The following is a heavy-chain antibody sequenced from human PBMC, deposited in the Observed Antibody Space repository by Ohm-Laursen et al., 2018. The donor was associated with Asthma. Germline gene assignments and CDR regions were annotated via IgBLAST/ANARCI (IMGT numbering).Heavy chain of an antibody. J-gene: IGHJ4*02. CDR1: GGTFSSYA. Sequence: SSVKVSCNASGGTFSSYAISWVRQAPGQGLEWMGGIIPIFGTANYAQKFQGRVTITADESTSTAYMELSSLRSEDTAVYYCASDKDYYGSGSSDYWGQGTLVTVSS. V-gene: IGHV1-69*01. CDR3: ASDKDYYGSGSSDY. CDR2: IIPIFGTA. D-gene: IGHD3-10*01.